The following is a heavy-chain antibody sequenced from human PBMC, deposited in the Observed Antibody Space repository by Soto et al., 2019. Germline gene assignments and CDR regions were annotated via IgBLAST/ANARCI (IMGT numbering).Heavy chain of an antibody. CDR3: GKKPQLSTYYDFLSGNHPDY. J-gene: IGHJ4*02. V-gene: IGHV3-23*01. CDR2: ISGSGGST. CDR1: GFTFSSYA. Sequence: GGSLRLSCAASGFTFSSYAMSWVRQAPGKGLEWVSAISGSGGSTYYADSVKGRFTISRDNSKNTLYLQMNSLRAEDTAVYYCGKKPQLSTYYDFLSGNHPDYWGQGTLVTVSS. D-gene: IGHD3-3*01.